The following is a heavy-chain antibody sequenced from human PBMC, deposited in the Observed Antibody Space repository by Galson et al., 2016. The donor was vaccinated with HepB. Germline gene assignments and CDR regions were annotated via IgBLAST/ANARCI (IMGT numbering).Heavy chain of an antibody. D-gene: IGHD5-12*01. CDR3: AHMAVATTHWYFDL. V-gene: IGHV2-5*02. CDR1: GFSLRTSGVG. Sequence: PALVKPTQTLTLTCTFSGFSLRTSGVGVGWIRQPPGKALEWLGIISWDDDKRYSPSLKSRLTITKGIAKNQVVLTMTNMGPVDTGTYYCAHMAVATTHWYFDLWGRGTLVTVSS. J-gene: IGHJ2*01. CDR2: ISWDDDK.